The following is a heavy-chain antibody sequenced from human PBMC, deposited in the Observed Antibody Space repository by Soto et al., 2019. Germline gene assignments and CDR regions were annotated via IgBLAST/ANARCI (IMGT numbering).Heavy chain of an antibody. CDR3: VKRPVSSDRSGYPA. V-gene: IGHV3-23*01. Sequence: PGGSLRLSCAASGFIFTDYAMTWVRQAPGKGLEWVSVISGSGVSIYYTDSVRGRFTISRDNSKNTLYLQMHSLRPEDTAVYFCVKRPVSSDRSGYPACGQVIQVTVSS. CDR2: ISGSGVSI. D-gene: IGHD3-3*01. CDR1: GFIFTDYA. J-gene: IGHJ5*02.